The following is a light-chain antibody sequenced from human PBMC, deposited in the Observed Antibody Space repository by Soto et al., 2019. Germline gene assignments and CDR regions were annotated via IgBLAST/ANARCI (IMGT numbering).Light chain of an antibody. Sequence: QSVLTQPPSASGSPGQSVTISCTGNTSDVGGYNYVSWYQQHPGKAPKFMIYEVSKRPSGVPDRFSGSKSGNTASLTVSGLQDEDEADYYCRSYAGSNNFVVFGGGTKLTVL. CDR1: TSDVGGYNY. V-gene: IGLV2-8*01. J-gene: IGLJ2*01. CDR2: EVS. CDR3: RSYAGSNNFVV.